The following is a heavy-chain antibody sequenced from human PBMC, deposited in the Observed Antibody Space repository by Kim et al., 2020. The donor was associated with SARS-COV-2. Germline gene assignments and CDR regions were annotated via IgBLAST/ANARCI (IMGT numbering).Heavy chain of an antibody. CDR2: INTNTGNP. CDR3: ARRSIIGTTGWFVP. D-gene: IGHD1-20*01. Sequence: ASVKVSCKASGYTFTTYAMNWVRQAPGQGLEWMGWINTNTGNPTYAQGFTGRFVFPLDTSVSTAYLQISSLKAEDTAVYYCARRSIIGTTGWFVPWGQGTLVTVSS. CDR1: GYTFTTYA. J-gene: IGHJ5*02. V-gene: IGHV7-4-1*02.